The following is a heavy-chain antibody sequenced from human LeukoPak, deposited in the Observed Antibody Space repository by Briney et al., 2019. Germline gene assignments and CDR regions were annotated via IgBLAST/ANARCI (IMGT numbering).Heavy chain of an antibody. V-gene: IGHV3-23*01. CDR1: GFTFSSYA. CDR3: AQESAALRYSSGWTDY. Sequence: PGGSLRLSCAASGFTFSSYAMNWVRQAPGKGLEWVSAISGSGGTTYYADSVKGRFTISRDNSKNTLYLQMNSLRAEDAALYYCAQESAALRYSSGWTDYWGQGTLVTVSS. D-gene: IGHD6-19*01. CDR2: ISGSGGTT. J-gene: IGHJ4*02.